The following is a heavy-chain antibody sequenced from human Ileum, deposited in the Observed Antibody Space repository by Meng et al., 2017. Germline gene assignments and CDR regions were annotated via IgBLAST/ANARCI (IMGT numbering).Heavy chain of an antibody. J-gene: IGHJ2*01. V-gene: IGHV1-69*05. CDR1: GGTFSSYA. CDR3: ACMTTVVTGDWYFDL. Sequence: SVKVSCKASGGTFSSYAISRVRQAPGQGLEWMGGIIPIFGTANYAQKFQGRVTITTDESTSTAYMELSRLRSDDTAVYYCACMTTVVTGDWYFDLWGRGTLVTVSS. D-gene: IGHD4-23*01. CDR2: IIPIFGTA.